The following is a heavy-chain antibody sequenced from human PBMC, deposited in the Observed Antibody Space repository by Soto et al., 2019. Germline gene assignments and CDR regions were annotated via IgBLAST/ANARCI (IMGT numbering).Heavy chain of an antibody. D-gene: IGHD2-2*01. J-gene: IGHJ4*02. Sequence: GSLRLSCTASGFTFSSYAMNWVRQAPGKGLERVALISHDGINKYYADSVRGRFTISRDSSTNTLYLQMNSLRAADTAVYCCGRCTSTSCHLGSDYWGQGTLVTVSS. CDR2: ISHDGINK. CDR1: GFTFSSYA. V-gene: IGHV3-30-3*01. CDR3: GRCTSTSCHLGSDY.